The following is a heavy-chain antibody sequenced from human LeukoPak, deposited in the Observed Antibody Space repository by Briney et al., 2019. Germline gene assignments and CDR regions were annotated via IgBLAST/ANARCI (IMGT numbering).Heavy chain of an antibody. CDR1: GGSISSSSYY. V-gene: IGHV3-11*04. CDR2: ISKSSTSI. Sequence: PSETLSLTCTVSGGSISSSSYYWGWIRQPPGKGLEWLSYISKSSTSIYYAESMKGRLTISRDNAKNSLYLQMNSLRVEDTAVYYCGKGGGQLPIPSLTTTMDVWGKGTTVTVSS. J-gene: IGHJ6*04. CDR3: GKGGGQLPIPSLTTTMDV. D-gene: IGHD2-2*01.